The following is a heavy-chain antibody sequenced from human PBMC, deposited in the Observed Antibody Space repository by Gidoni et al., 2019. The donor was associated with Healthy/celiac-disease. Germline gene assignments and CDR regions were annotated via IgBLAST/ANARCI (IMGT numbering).Heavy chain of an antibody. V-gene: IGHV1-69*01. J-gene: IGHJ4*02. CDR1: GGPFSSYA. CDR2: IIPIFGTA. CDR3: AARGGAAAAAPSDY. Sequence: QVQLVQSGAEVKKPGSSVKVSCKASGGPFSSYAISWVRQAPGQGLEWMGGIIPIFGTANYAQKFQGRVTITADESTSTAYMELSSLRSEDTAVYYCAARGGAAAAAPSDYWGQGTLVTVSS. D-gene: IGHD6-13*01.